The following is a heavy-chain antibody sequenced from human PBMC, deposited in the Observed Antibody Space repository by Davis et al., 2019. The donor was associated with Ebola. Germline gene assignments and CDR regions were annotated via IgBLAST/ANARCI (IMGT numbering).Heavy chain of an antibody. Sequence: GGSLRLSCAASGITVSSNYMTWVRQAPGKGLECVSIISSAGSTYYVDSVKGRFTISRDKSKNTLYLQMNSLRTEDTAVYYCASRSAPGYYYGMDVWGQGTTVTVSS. CDR1: GITVSSNY. CDR3: ASRSAPGYYYGMDV. D-gene: IGHD3-3*01. J-gene: IGHJ6*02. V-gene: IGHV3-66*02. CDR2: ISSAGST.